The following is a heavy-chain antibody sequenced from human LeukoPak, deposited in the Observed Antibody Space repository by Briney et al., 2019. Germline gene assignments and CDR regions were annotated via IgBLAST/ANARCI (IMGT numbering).Heavy chain of an antibody. CDR1: GFTFSTYW. CDR3: ARGRNGFFDY. Sequence: GGSLRLSCAASGFTFSTYWMHWVRQAPGKGLVWLSQINSDGGRTRYADSVKGRLTISRDNAKNTVYLQMSSLRAEDTAMYYCARGRNGFFDYWGHGTLVTVSS. D-gene: IGHD5-24*01. J-gene: IGHJ4*01. CDR2: INSDGGRT. V-gene: IGHV3-74*01.